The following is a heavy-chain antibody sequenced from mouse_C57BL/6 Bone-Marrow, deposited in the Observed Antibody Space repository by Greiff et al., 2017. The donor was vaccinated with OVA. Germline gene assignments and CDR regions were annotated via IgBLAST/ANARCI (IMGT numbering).Heavy chain of an antibody. CDR3: ARHRGSSPYAMDY. D-gene: IGHD1-1*01. Sequence: EVKLMESGGGLVKPGGSLKLSCAASGFTFSSYTMSWVRQTPEKRLEWVATISGGGGNTYYPDSVKGRFTISRDTAKNTLYRQMSSLRSEDTALYYCARHRGSSPYAMDYWGQGTSVTVSS. CDR1: GFTFSSYT. J-gene: IGHJ4*01. CDR2: ISGGGGNT. V-gene: IGHV5-9*01.